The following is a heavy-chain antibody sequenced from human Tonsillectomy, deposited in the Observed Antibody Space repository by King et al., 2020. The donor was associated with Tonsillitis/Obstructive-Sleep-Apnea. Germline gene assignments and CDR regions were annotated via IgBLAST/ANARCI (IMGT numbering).Heavy chain of an antibody. V-gene: IGHV4-34*01. CDR3: ARGGVKQQLVRRGVGFGY. J-gene: IGHJ4*02. CDR1: GGSFSGYY. CDR2: INHSGST. D-gene: IGHD6-13*01. Sequence: VQLQQWGAGLLKPSETLSLTCAVYGGSFSGYYWSWIRQPPGKGLEWIGEINHSGSTKYNPSLKSRVTISVDTYKNQFSLKLSSVTAADTAVYYRARGGVKQQLVRRGVGFGYWGQGTLVTVSS.